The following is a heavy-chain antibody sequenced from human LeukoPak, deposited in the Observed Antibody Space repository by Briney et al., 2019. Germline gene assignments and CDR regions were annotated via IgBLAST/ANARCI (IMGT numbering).Heavy chain of an antibody. CDR2: IYYNGST. D-gene: IGHD6-6*01. V-gene: IGHV4-59*08. J-gene: IGHJ5*02. CDR1: GGSISSYY. Sequence: SETLSLTCTVSGGSISSYYWSWIRQPPGRGLEWIGSIYYNGSTNYNPSLKSRLTISVDTSKYHFSLKLSSVTAADTAMYYCARTLAARFWFDPWGQGTLVIVSS. CDR3: ARTLAARFWFDP.